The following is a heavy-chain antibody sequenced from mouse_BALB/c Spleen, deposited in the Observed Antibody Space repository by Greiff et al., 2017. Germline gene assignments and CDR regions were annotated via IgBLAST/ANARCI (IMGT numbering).Heavy chain of an antibody. CDR1: GYAFSSYW. CDR2: IYPGDGDT. V-gene: IGHV1-80*01. D-gene: IGHD2-1*01. Sequence: QVQLQQSGAELVRPGSSVKISCKASGYAFSSYWMNWVKQRPGQGLEWIGQIYPGDGDTNYNGKFKGKATLTADKSSSTAYMQLSSLTSEDSAVYYCARGGNYFWYFDVWGAGTTVTVSS. CDR3: ARGGNYFWYFDV. J-gene: IGHJ1*01.